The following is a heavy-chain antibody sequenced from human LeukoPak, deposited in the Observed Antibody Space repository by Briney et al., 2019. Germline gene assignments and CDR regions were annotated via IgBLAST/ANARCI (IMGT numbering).Heavy chain of an antibody. CDR2: ISYDGSNK. J-gene: IGHJ4*02. CDR1: GITFSSYA. V-gene: IGHV3-30*04. D-gene: IGHD3-16*02. Sequence: GRSLRLSCAASGITFSSYAMHWVRQAPGKGLEWVAVISYDGSNKYYADSVKGRFTISRDNSKNTLYLQMNSLRAEDTAVYYCARDRDYVWGSYRFDYWGQGTLVTVSS. CDR3: ARDRDYVWGSYRFDY.